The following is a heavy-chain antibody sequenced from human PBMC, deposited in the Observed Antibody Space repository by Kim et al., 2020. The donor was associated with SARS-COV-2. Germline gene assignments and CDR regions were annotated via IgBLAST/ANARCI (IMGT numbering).Heavy chain of an antibody. V-gene: IGHV3-23*01. CDR1: GFTFTGHA. CDR3: LKGGWGWIWDY. J-gene: IGHJ4*02. D-gene: IGHD2-21*01. CDR2: IDGSDGTT. Sequence: GGSLRLSCTTSGFTFTGHAMSWVRQAPGKGLEWVSSIDGSDGTTYYVDSVKGRFSISRDDSKNTLYLQMSALRADDTAAYYCLKGGWGWIWDYVGQGTLV.